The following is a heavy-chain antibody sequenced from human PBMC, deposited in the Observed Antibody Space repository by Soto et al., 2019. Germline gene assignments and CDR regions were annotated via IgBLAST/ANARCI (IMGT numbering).Heavy chain of an antibody. Sequence: GGSLRLSCAASGFTFSGYYMSWIRQAPGKGREWLSYISSSGSTDYYADSVRGRFTISRDNAKNSLFLQMNSLRVEDTAGYYCARDPPGGPDYWGQGTLVTVSS. V-gene: IGHV3-11*01. CDR2: ISSSGSTD. J-gene: IGHJ4*02. CDR3: ARDPPGGPDY. CDR1: GFTFSGYY. D-gene: IGHD3-10*01.